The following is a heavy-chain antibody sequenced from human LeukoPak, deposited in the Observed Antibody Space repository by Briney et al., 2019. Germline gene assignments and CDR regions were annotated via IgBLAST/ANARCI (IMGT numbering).Heavy chain of an antibody. V-gene: IGHV4-30-4*01. CDR2: MFYSGSP. CDR1: GDSVSSGDYY. CDR3: ARDGITHWFDP. Sequence: SETLSLTCTVSGDSVSSGDYYWSWIRQPPGKGLEWIGHMFYSGSPYYNPSLKSRVIMSTDTSKNQFSLKLNSVTAADTAVYYCARDGITHWFDPWGQGTLVTVSS. D-gene: IGHD1-7*01. J-gene: IGHJ5*02.